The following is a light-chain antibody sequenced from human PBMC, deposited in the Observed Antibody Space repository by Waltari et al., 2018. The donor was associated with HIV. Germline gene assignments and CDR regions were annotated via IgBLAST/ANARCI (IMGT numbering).Light chain of an antibody. J-gene: IGKJ4*01. CDR3: QQYYSTPRGT. Sequence: DIVMIQSPDSLAVSLGERATINCKSSQSVLYSSNNKNYLAWYQQKPGQPPKLLIYWASTRESGVPDRFSGSGSGTDFTLTISSLQAEDVAVYYCQQYYSTPRGTFGGGTKVEIK. CDR2: WAS. V-gene: IGKV4-1*01. CDR1: QSVLYSSNNKNY.